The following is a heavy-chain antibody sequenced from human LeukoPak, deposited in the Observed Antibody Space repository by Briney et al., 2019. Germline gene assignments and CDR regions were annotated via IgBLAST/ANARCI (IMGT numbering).Heavy chain of an antibody. CDR2: MNPNSGNT. Sequence: GASVKVSCKASGYTFTSYDINWVRQATGQGLEWMGWMNPNSGNTGYAQKFQGRVTMTRNTSISTAYMELSSPRSEDTAVYYCASPGGGYCSSTSCSGAFDIWGQGTMVTVSS. CDR3: ASPGGGYCSSTSCSGAFDI. V-gene: IGHV1-8*01. CDR1: GYTFTSYD. J-gene: IGHJ3*02. D-gene: IGHD2-2*01.